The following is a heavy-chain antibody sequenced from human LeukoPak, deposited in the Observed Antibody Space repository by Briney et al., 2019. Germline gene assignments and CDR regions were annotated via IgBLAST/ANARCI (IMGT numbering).Heavy chain of an antibody. V-gene: IGHV4-59*01. CDR1: GGSISSYY. J-gene: IGHJ5*02. CDR3: ARALEMATIWFDP. Sequence: PSETLSLTCTVSGGSISSYYWSWIRQPPGKGLEWIGYIYYSGSTNYSPSLKSRVTISVDTSKNQFSLKLSSVTAADTAMYYCARALEMATIWFDPWGQGTLVTVSS. CDR2: IYYSGST. D-gene: IGHD5-24*01.